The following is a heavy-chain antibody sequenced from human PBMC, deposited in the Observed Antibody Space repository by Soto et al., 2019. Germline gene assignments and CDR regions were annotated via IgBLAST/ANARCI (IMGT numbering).Heavy chain of an antibody. Sequence: TSETLSLTCAVSGGSISSGGYSWSWIRQPPGKGLEWIGYIYHSGSTYYNPSLKSRVTISVDRSKNQFSLKLSSVTAADTAVYYCAKDSGYNYGYFRWFDPWGQGTLVTSPQ. CDR3: AKDSGYNYGYFRWFDP. CDR1: GGSISSGGYS. D-gene: IGHD5-18*01. J-gene: IGHJ5*02. CDR2: IYHSGST. V-gene: IGHV4-30-2*02.